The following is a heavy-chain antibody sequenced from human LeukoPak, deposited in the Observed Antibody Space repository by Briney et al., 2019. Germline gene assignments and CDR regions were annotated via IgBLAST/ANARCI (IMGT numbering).Heavy chain of an antibody. V-gene: IGHV1-8*01. CDR3: ARVYSGSYYRWFDP. J-gene: IGHJ5*02. CDR2: MNPNSGNT. D-gene: IGHD1-26*01. Sequence: GASVKVSCKASGYTFTSYDINWVRQATGQGLEWMGWMNPNSGNTGYAQKFQGRVTMTRNTSISTAYMELSSLRSEDTAVYYCARVYSGSYYRWFDPWGQGTLVTVSS. CDR1: GYTFTSYD.